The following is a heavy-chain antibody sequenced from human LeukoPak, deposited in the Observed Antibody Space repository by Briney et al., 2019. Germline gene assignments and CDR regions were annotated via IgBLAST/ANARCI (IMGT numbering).Heavy chain of an antibody. Sequence: ASVKVSCKVSGYTLTELSMHWVRQAPGQRLEWMGRINPRSGGINYAQKFQGRVTMTRDTAISTAYMDLSGLRSDDTAVYYCAREAGGSDTYYLDYWGQGVLVTVSS. CDR3: AREAGGSDTYYLDY. J-gene: IGHJ4*02. CDR2: INPRSGGI. V-gene: IGHV1-2*06. D-gene: IGHD1-26*01. CDR1: GYTLTELS.